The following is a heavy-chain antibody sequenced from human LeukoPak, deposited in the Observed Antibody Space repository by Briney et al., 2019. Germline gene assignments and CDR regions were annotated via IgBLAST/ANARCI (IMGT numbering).Heavy chain of an antibody. J-gene: IGHJ6*02. V-gene: IGHV4-59*06. Sequence: PSETLSLTCTVSGGSFSTYYWSWIRQHPGKGLEWIGYIYYSGSTYYNPSLKSRVTISVDTSKNQFSLKLSSVTAADTAVYYCARDWAYCGGDCYSAADYYYGMDVWGQGTTVTVSS. CDR1: GGSFSTYY. CDR3: ARDWAYCGGDCYSAADYYYGMDV. CDR2: IYYSGST. D-gene: IGHD2-21*02.